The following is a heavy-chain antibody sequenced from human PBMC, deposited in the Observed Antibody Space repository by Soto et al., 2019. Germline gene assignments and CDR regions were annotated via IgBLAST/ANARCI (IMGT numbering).Heavy chain of an antibody. J-gene: IGHJ4*02. V-gene: IGHV3-30*04. CDR1: GFTFTTYA. CDR2: ISNDGRGK. CDR3: ARDQCFGGGRSCYYFDF. Sequence: QVPLVESGGGVVQPGRSLRLSCAASGFTFTTYAIHWVRQAPGKGLEWVAVISNDGRGKYYADSVKGRFTISRDNSKNTLYLQMNSLRSDDTAVYYCARDQCFGGGRSCYYFDFWGQGTLVTVSS. D-gene: IGHD2-15*01.